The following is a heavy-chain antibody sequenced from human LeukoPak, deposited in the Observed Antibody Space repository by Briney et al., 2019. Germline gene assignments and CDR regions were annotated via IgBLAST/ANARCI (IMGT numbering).Heavy chain of an antibody. CDR3: AKITMIVVVPGFDY. CDR1: GFTFSSHA. D-gene: IGHD3-22*01. J-gene: IGHJ4*02. Sequence: GGSLRLSCAASGFTFSSHAMTWVRQAPGKGLEWVSTITAGGGATFYADSVKGRFIISRDNSKNTLYLQMNSLRAEDTAVYYCAKITMIVVVPGFDYWGQGILVTVSP. V-gene: IGHV3-23*01. CDR2: ITAGGGAT.